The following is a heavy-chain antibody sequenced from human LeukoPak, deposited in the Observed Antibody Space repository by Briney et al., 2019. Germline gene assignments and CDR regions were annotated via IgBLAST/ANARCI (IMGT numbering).Heavy chain of an antibody. J-gene: IGHJ6*03. Sequence: PSETLSLTCTVSGGSISSYHWSWIRQPAGKGLEWIGEINHSGNTNYNPSLKSRVTISVDTSKNQFSLKMRSVTAADTAVYYCARGLTTWGLYYYYYMDVWGKGTPVTVSS. D-gene: IGHD4-11*01. V-gene: IGHV4-34*01. CDR1: GGSISSYH. CDR3: ARGLTTWGLYYYYYMDV. CDR2: INHSGNT.